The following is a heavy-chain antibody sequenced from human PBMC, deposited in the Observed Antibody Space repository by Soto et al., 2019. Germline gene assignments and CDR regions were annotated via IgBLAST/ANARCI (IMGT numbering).Heavy chain of an antibody. D-gene: IGHD1-1*01. J-gene: IGHJ6*02. V-gene: IGHV3-30*03. CDR3: ARDVATSGTKFFYGMAV. CDR1: RFIFNIYG. CDR2: ISYDGANK. Sequence: QELLVESGGGVVQPGRSLRLSCSASRFIFNIYGMYWVRQTPGKGLEWVAVISYDGANKYYADSVKGRFTISRDNSKNTLYLEMNSLRPDDTAIYYCARDVATSGTKFFYGMAVWGQGTTVTVSS.